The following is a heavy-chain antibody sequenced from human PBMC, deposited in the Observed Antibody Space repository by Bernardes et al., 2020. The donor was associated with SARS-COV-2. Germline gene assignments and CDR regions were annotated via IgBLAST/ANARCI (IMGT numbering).Heavy chain of an antibody. CDR3: ARLSVYYGAFYFDY. Sequence: GESLKISCKGSGYSFTSSWIGWVRQMPGKGLEWMGIIYPGDSDTRYSPSFQGHVTISADKSISTAYLQWSSLKASDTAMYYCARLSVYYGAFYFDYWGQGTLVTVSS. J-gene: IGHJ4*02. D-gene: IGHD4-17*01. CDR2: IYPGDSDT. V-gene: IGHV5-51*01. CDR1: GYSFTSSW.